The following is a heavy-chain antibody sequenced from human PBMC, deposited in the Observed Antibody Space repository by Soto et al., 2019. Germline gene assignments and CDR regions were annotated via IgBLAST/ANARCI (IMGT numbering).Heavy chain of an antibody. V-gene: IGHV3-7*01. CDR3: ARDRGGHYYDRHVGFLGVDP. D-gene: IGHD3-22*01. CDR2: IKQDGSEK. J-gene: IGHJ5*02. CDR1: GFTFSSYW. Sequence: GGSLRLSCAASGFTFSSYWMSWVRQAPGKGREWVANIKQDGSEKYHVDSVKGRLTTSRDNAKHSLYLQMNRLRAEDTAVYYCARDRGGHYYDRHVGFLGVDPWGQGTQVTVSS.